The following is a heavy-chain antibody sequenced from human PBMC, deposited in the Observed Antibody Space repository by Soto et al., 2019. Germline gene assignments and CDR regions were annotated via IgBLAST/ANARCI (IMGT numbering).Heavy chain of an antibody. V-gene: IGHV4-4*02. CDR2: IYHSGST. J-gene: IGHJ6*02. D-gene: IGHD2-2*02. Sequence: QVQLQESGPGLVKPSGTLSLTCAVSGGSISSSNWWSWVRQPPGKGLEWIGEIYHSGSTNYNPSLKSRVTISVDKSKNQFSLKLSSVTAADTAVYYCARVVGYCSSTSCYRVRDYYYYYGMDVWGQGTTVTVSS. CDR1: GGSISSSNW. CDR3: ARVVGYCSSTSCYRVRDYYYYYGMDV.